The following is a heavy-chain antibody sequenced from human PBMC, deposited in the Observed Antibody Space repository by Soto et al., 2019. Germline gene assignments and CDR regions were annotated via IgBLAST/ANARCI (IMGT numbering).Heavy chain of an antibody. CDR2: IIPIFGTA. CDR1: GGTFSSYA. Sequence: GASVKVSCKASGGTFSSYAISWVRQAPGQGLEWMGGIIPIFGTANYAQKFQGRVTITADKATSTAYMELSSLRSEDTAVYYCARSYNWNAAFDIWGQGTMVTVSS. CDR3: ARSYNWNAAFDI. J-gene: IGHJ3*02. V-gene: IGHV1-69*06. D-gene: IGHD1-20*01.